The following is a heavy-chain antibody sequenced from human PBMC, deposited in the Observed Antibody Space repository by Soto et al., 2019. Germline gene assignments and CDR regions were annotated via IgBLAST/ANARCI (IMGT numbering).Heavy chain of an antibody. D-gene: IGHD3-3*01. CDR3: ARDAPPPELRFVEWHNYAYNGMDV. V-gene: IGHV1-18*01. CDR2: ISCYNGKT. Sequence: QVQVVQSGDEVKETGASVRVSCKTSGYSFTAYGISWVRQAPGQGLEWMGWISCYNGKTKYAQKVQGRVTMTTDTSTSTAYREVRSLRSDETAIYYCARDAPPPELRFVEWHNYAYNGMDVWGKGTTFTVPS. J-gene: IGHJ6*04. CDR1: GYSFTAYG.